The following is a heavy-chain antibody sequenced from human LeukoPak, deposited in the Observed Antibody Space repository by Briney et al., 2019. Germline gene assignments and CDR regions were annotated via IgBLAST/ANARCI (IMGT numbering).Heavy chain of an antibody. CDR3: ARGVGAGPNWYFDL. Sequence: ASVKVSCKASGGTFSSYGISWVRQAPGQGLEWMGWISAYNANTNYAQKLQGRVTMTTDTSTSTAYMELRSLRSDDTAVYYCARGVGAGPNWYFDLWGRGTLVTVSS. CDR1: GGTFSSYG. D-gene: IGHD6-19*01. J-gene: IGHJ2*01. CDR2: ISAYNANT. V-gene: IGHV1-18*01.